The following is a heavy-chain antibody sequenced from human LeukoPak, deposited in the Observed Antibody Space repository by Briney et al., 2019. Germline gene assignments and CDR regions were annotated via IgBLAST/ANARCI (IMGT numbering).Heavy chain of an antibody. CDR1: GGTFSSYA. CDR2: IIPILGIA. CDR3: ARDAGLIAVAYPDY. V-gene: IGHV1-69*04. Sequence: SVKVSCKASGGTFSSYAISWVRQAPGQGLEWMGRIIPILGIANYAQKFQGRVTITADKSTSTAYMELSSLRSEDTAVYYCARDAGLIAVAYPDYWGQGTLVTASS. D-gene: IGHD6-19*01. J-gene: IGHJ4*02.